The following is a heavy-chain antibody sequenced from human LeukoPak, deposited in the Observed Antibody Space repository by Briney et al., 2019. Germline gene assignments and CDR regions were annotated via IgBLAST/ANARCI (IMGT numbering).Heavy chain of an antibody. CDR3: ARDRRPYYYGSGSSDGPNWFDP. CDR1: GGTFSSYA. D-gene: IGHD3-10*01. Sequence: SVKVSCKASGGTFSSYAISWVRQAPGQGLEWMGGIIPLFGTSDYIQKFQGRVTITADESTNTAYMELSSLRSEDTAVYYCARDRRPYYYGSGSSDGPNWFDPWGQGTLVTVSS. V-gene: IGHV1-69*13. CDR2: IIPLFGTS. J-gene: IGHJ5*02.